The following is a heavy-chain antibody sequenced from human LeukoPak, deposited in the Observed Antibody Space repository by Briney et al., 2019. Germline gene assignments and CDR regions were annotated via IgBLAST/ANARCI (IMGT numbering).Heavy chain of an antibody. CDR1: GFTVSSNY. CDR3: ARDPRVVVADYYYYYGMDV. D-gene: IGHD2-15*01. CDR2: IYSGGST. V-gene: IGHV3-66*01. Sequence: HPGGSLRLSCAASGFTVSSNYMSWVRQAPGKGLEWVSVIYSGGSTYYADFVKGRFTISRDNSKNTLYLQMNSLRAEDTAVYYCARDPRVVVADYYYYYGMDVWGQGTTVTVSS. J-gene: IGHJ6*02.